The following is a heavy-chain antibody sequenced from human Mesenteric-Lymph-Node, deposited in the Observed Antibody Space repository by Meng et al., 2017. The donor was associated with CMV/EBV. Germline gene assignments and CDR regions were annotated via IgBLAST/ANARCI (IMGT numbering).Heavy chain of an antibody. CDR1: GFTFRSHA. CDR3: AKDHGDYPEYFQH. D-gene: IGHD4-17*01. J-gene: IGHJ1*01. V-gene: IGHV3-23*01. CDR2: ISGSGINT. Sequence: GESLKISCAASGFTFRSHAMSWVRQAPGKGLEWVSAISGSGINTYYANSVKGRFTISRDNSKNTLYLQMNSLRAEDTAVYYCAKDHGDYPEYFQHWGQGTLVTVSS.